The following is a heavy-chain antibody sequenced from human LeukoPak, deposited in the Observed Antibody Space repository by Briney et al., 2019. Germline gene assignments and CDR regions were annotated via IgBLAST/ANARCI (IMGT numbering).Heavy chain of an antibody. J-gene: IGHJ6*04. CDR2: IYYSGST. Sequence: SETLSLTCTVSGGSISSSSYYWGWIRQPPGKELERIGSIYYSGSTYYNPSLKSRVTISEDTSKNQFSLKLSSVTAADTAVYYCARDLYSYMDVWGKGTTVTISS. V-gene: IGHV4-39*07. CDR1: GGSISSSSYY. CDR3: ARDLYSYMDV. D-gene: IGHD2-21*01.